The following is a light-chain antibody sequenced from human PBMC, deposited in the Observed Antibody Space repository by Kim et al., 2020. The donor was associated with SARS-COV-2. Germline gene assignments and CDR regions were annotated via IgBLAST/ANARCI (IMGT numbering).Light chain of an antibody. CDR2: AAS. CDR3: QQYYSYPRT. Sequence: ASTGDRVTITCRASQGISSYLAWYQQKPGKAPKLLIYAASTLQSGVPSRFSDSGSGTDFTLTISCLQSEDCATYYCQQYYSYPRTFGQGTKVDIK. CDR1: QGISSY. V-gene: IGKV1-8*01. J-gene: IGKJ1*01.